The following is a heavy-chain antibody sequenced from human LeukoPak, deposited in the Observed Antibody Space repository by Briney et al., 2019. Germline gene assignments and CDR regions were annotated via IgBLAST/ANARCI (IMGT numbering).Heavy chain of an antibody. Sequence: GGSLRLSCAASGFTFSSYAMHWVRQAPGKGLEWISFISGSGSTIYYADSVKGRFTISRDNAKNSLSLQMNSLRAEDTAIYYCARATNWSDGFDPWGQGTLVTVSS. J-gene: IGHJ5*02. CDR3: ARATNWSDGFDP. V-gene: IGHV3-48*03. D-gene: IGHD3-3*01. CDR2: ISGSGSTI. CDR1: GFTFSSYA.